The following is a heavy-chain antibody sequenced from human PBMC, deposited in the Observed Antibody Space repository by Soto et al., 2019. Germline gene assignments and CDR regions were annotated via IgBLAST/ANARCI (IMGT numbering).Heavy chain of an antibody. D-gene: IGHD3-3*01. Sequence: PGGSLRLSCAASGFTFSSYWMSWVRQAPGKGLEWVANIKQDGSEKYYVDSVKGRFTISRDSAKNSLYLQMNSLRAEDTAVYYCAREGYDFWSGYSFYYYGMDVWGQGTTVTVSS. V-gene: IGHV3-7*03. CDR3: AREGYDFWSGYSFYYYGMDV. CDR1: GFTFSSYW. J-gene: IGHJ6*02. CDR2: IKQDGSEK.